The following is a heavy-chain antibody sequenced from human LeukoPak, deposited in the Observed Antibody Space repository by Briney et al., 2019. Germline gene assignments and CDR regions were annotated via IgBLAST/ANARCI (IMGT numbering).Heavy chain of an antibody. CDR3: ARAAYGSGDYYFDY. Sequence: SQTLSLACTVSGGSISSGGYYWSWIRQHPGKGLEWIGYIYYSGSTYYNPSLKSRVTISVDTSKNQFSLKLSSVTAADTAVYYCARAAYGSGDYYFDYWGQGTLVTVSS. J-gene: IGHJ4*02. CDR1: GGSISSGGYY. CDR2: IYYSGST. V-gene: IGHV4-31*03. D-gene: IGHD3-10*01.